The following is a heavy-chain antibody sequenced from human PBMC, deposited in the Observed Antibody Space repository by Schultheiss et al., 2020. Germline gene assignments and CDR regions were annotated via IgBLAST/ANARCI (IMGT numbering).Heavy chain of an antibody. D-gene: IGHD6-19*01. J-gene: IGHJ4*02. CDR2: IYPGDSET. CDR3: ARLNGIAVAGKHFDY. CDR1: GFSFTGYW. Sequence: VESLKISCKGSGFSFTGYWIAWVRQMPGKGLEWMGIIYPGDSETRYSPSFQGQVTISADKSISTAYLQWSSLKASDTAMYYCARLNGIAVAGKHFDYWGQGTLVTVSS. V-gene: IGHV5-51*01.